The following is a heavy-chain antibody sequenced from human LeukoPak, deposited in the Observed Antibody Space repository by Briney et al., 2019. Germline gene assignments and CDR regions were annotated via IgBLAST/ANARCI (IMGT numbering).Heavy chain of an antibody. CDR1: GYTFTGYY. CDR3: ARGQYYDILTGYPTPFDY. V-gene: IGHV1-2*02. Sequence: ASVKVSCKASGYTFTGYYMHWVRPAPGQGLEWMGWINPNSGGTNYAQKFQGRVTMTRDTSISTAYMELSRLRSDDTAVYYCARGQYYDILTGYPTPFDYWGQGTLVTVSS. J-gene: IGHJ4*02. D-gene: IGHD3-9*01. CDR2: INPNSGGT.